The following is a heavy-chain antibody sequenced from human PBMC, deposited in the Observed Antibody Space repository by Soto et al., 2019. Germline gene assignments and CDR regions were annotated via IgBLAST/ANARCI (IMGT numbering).Heavy chain of an antibody. Sequence: GGSLRLSCAASGFTFTKFGMHWVRQAPGKGLEWVAIISATGGGTYYADSVKGRFTISRDNSKNTVYLQMNDLRVEDAAEYFCAKDSWAIFGVPAGEYYAMDVWGQGTTVTVSS. CDR1: GFTFTKFG. V-gene: IGHV3-23*01. D-gene: IGHD3-3*01. J-gene: IGHJ6*02. CDR3: AKDSWAIFGVPAGEYYAMDV. CDR2: ISATGGGT.